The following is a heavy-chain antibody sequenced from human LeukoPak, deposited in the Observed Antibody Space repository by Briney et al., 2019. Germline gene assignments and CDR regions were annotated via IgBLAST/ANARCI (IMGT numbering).Heavy chain of an antibody. V-gene: IGHV3-73*01. Sequence: GGSLKLSCAASGSTFSGSAMHWVRQASGKGLEWVGRIRSKANSYATAYAASVKGRFTISRDDSKNTAYLQMNSLKTEDTAVYYCTRRDCSGGSCYLDYWGQGTLVTVSS. CDR3: TRRDCSGGSCYLDY. J-gene: IGHJ4*02. CDR2: IRSKANSYAT. CDR1: GSTFSGSA. D-gene: IGHD2-15*01.